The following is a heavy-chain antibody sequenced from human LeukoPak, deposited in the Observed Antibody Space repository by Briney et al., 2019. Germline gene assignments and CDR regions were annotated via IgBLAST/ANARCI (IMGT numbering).Heavy chain of an antibody. J-gene: IGHJ4*02. Sequence: GGSLRLSCAASGFTFSSYEMNWVRQAPGKGLEWVSYISSSGSTIYYADSVKGRFTISRDNAKNSLYLQMNSLRAEDTAVYYCASLITVTTYFDYWGQGTLVTVSS. V-gene: IGHV3-48*03. CDR1: GFTFSSYE. CDR2: ISSSGSTI. CDR3: ASLITVTTYFDY. D-gene: IGHD4-17*01.